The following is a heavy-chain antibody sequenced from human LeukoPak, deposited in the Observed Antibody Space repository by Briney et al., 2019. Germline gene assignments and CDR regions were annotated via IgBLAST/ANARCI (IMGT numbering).Heavy chain of an antibody. CDR2: ISYDGSNK. J-gene: IGHJ4*02. Sequence: TGGSLRLSCAASGFAFSSYVMHWVRQAPGKGLEWVAVISYDGSNKYYADSVKGRFTISRDNSKNTLYLQMNSLRAEDTAVYYCAKARRGYSYPLEGYWGQGTLVTVSS. CDR3: AKARRGYSYPLEGY. CDR1: GFAFSSYV. V-gene: IGHV3-30*18. D-gene: IGHD5-18*01.